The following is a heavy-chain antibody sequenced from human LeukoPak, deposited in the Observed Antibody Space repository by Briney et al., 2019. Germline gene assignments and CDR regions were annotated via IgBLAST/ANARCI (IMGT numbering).Heavy chain of an antibody. CDR3: AQYCTNGVCRYYFDY. J-gene: IGHJ4*02. D-gene: IGHD2-8*01. V-gene: IGHV1-24*01. CDR1: GYTLTELS. Sequence: ASVKVSCKVSGYTLTELSMHWVRQAPGKGLEWMGGFDPEDGETIYAQKFQGRVTMTEDTSTDTAYMELSSLRSEDTAVYYCAQYCTNGVCRYYFDYWGQGTLSPSPQ. CDR2: FDPEDGET.